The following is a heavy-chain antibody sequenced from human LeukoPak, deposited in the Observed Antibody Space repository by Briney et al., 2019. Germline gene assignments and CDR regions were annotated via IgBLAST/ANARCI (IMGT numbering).Heavy chain of an antibody. CDR2: ISWNSGSI. J-gene: IGHJ4*02. V-gene: IGHV3-9*01. CDR3: AKGQPTRYSSSWYFDY. CDR1: GFTFDDYA. D-gene: IGHD6-13*01. Sequence: PDRSLRLSCAASGFTFDDYAIHWVRQAPGKGLEWVSGISWNSGSIGYADSVKGRFTISRDNAKNSLYLQMNSLRAEDTALYYCAKGQPTRYSSSWYFDYWGQGTLVTVSS.